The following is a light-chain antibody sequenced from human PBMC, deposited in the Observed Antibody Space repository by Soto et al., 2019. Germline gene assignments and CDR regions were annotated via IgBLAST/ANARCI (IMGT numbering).Light chain of an antibody. J-gene: IGLJ2*01. CDR3: SSYTSSSTLAVV. CDR1: SSDVGGYNY. Sequence: QSALTQPASVSGSPGQSITISSTGTSSDVGGYNYVSWYQQHPGKAPKLMIYEVSNRPSGVSNRFSGSKSGNTASLTISGLQAEDEADYYCSSYTSSSTLAVVFGGGTKVTVL. CDR2: EVS. V-gene: IGLV2-14*01.